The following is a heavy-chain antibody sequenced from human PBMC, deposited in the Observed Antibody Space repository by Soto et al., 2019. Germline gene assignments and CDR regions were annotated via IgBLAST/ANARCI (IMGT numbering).Heavy chain of an antibody. CDR3: ARIVVVPAAISYYYYVMDV. CDR1: GGTFSSYS. CDR2: IIPIFGTA. D-gene: IGHD2-2*01. Sequence: SVKVSCKASGGTFSSYSISWVRQAPGQKLEWMGGIIPIFGTANYAQKFQGRVTITADESTSTAYMELSSLRSEDTAVYYCARIVVVPAAISYYYYVMDVWGQGTTVTVSS. V-gene: IGHV1-69*13. J-gene: IGHJ6*02.